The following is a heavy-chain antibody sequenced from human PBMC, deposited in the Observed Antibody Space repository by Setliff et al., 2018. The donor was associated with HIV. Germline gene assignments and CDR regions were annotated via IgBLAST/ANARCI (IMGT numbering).Heavy chain of an antibody. J-gene: IGHJ4*02. CDR2: FDPEDNKI. CDR3: ARQDIILDY. V-gene: IGHV1-24*01. CDR1: GYTVTELS. D-gene: IGHD2-15*01. Sequence: ASVKVSCKVSGYTVTELSINWVRQAPGKGPEWMGGFDPEDNKIVYAQKFQGRVTMTRDTSASTIYMELSSLRSEDTAVYYCARQDIILDYWGQGTLVTVSS.